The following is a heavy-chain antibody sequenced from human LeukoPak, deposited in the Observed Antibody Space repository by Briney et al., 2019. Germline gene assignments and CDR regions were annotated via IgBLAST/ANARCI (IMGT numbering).Heavy chain of an antibody. CDR3: ARDRSGDSDY. V-gene: IGHV3-21*01. J-gene: IGHJ4*02. CDR1: GFTFSSYS. CDR2: ISSSSSYI. Sequence: GGSLRRSCAASGFTFSSYSMNWVRRAPGKGLEWVSSISSSSSYIYYADSVKGRFTISRDNAKNSLYLQMNSLRAEDTAVYYCARDRSGDSDYWGQGTLVTASS. D-gene: IGHD3-10*01.